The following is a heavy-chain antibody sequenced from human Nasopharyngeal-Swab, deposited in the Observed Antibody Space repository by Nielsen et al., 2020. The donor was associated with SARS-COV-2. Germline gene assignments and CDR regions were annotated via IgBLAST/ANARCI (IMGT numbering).Heavy chain of an antibody. CDR1: GFTFSSYW. Sequence: ETLSLTCAASGFTFSSYWMHWVRQAQGKGLVWVSRINTDGASTYYADSVKGRFTISRDNSQNTLFLQMNSLRAEDTAVYYCAKSDDAVDIWGQGTMVTVSS. J-gene: IGHJ3*02. CDR3: AKSDDAVDI. V-gene: IGHV3-74*01. CDR2: INTDGAST.